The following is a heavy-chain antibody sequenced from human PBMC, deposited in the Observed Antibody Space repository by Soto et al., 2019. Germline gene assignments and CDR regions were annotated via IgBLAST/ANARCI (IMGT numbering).Heavy chain of an antibody. CDR3: AKDFRGGWTHFFDY. Sequence: ESGGGVVQPGRSLRLSCAASGFTFSSYGMHWVRQAPGKGLEWVAVISYDGSNKYYADSVKGRFTISRDNSKNTLYLQMNSLRAEDTAVYYCAKDFRGGWTHFFDYWGQGTLVTVSS. CDR2: ISYDGSNK. CDR1: GFTFSSYG. D-gene: IGHD6-19*01. V-gene: IGHV3-30*18. J-gene: IGHJ4*02.